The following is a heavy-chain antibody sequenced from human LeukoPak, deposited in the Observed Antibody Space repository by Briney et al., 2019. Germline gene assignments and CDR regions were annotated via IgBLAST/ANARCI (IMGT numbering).Heavy chain of an antibody. CDR2: IYWNDDK. D-gene: IGHD2-21*02. V-gene: IGHV2-5*01. J-gene: IGHJ4*02. CDR3: AHTRAMRYCGGDCYPLDY. Sequence: SGPTLVKPTQTLTLTCTFSGFSLSTSGVGVGWIRQPPGKALEWLALIYWNDDKRYSPSLKSRLTITKDTSKNQVVLTMTNMDPMDTATYYCAHTRAMRYCGGDCYPLDYWGQGTLVTVSS. CDR1: GFSLSTSGVG.